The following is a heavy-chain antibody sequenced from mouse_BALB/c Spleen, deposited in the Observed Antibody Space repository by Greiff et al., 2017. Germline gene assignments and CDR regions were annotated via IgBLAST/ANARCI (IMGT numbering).Heavy chain of an antibody. J-gene: IGHJ4*01. V-gene: IGHV5-6-4*01. CDR3: TRDDGYYGYAMDY. CDR1: GFTFSSYT. CDR2: ISSGGSYT. Sequence: EVKVEESGGGLVKPGGSLKLSCAASGFTFSSYTMSWVRQTPEKRLEWVATISSGGSYTYYPDSVKGRFTISRDNAKNTLYLQMSSLKSEDTAMYYCTRDDGYYGYAMDYWGQGTSVTVSS. D-gene: IGHD2-3*01.